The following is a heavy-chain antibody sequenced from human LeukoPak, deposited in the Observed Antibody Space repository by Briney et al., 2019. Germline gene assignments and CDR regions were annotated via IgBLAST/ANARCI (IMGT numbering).Heavy chain of an antibody. D-gene: IGHD6-13*01. Sequence: SETLSLTCTDSGGSISSYYWSWIRQPPGKGLEWIGYIYYSGSTNYNPSLKSRVTISVDTSKNQFSLKLSSVTAADTAVYYCARAFGYSSSWSSPNEYYFDYWGQGTLVTVSS. CDR1: GGSISSYY. CDR3: ARAFGYSSSWSSPNEYYFDY. CDR2: IYYSGST. V-gene: IGHV4-59*01. J-gene: IGHJ4*02.